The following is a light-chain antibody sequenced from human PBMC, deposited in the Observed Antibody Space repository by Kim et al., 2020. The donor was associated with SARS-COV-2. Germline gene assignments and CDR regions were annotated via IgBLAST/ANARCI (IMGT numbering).Light chain of an antibody. CDR1: SSDVGCYNY. Sequence: GQSVTISCTGTSSDVGCYNYVSCYQQHPGKAPKLMIYCVSQRPSGVPDRFSGSKSGNTASLTISGLQAEDEGDYYCCSYAGSYTLVFGGGTQLTVL. J-gene: IGLJ3*02. V-gene: IGLV2-11*03. CDR3: CSYAGSYTLV. CDR2: CVS.